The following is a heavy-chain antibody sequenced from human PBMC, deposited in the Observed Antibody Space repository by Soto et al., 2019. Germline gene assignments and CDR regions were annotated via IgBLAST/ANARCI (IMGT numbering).Heavy chain of an antibody. CDR2: ISYDGNYK. CDR1: GFTFSSYS. J-gene: IGHJ4*02. D-gene: IGHD1-7*01. Sequence: GGSLRLSCAASGFTFSSYSMHWVRQAPGKGLEWVAVISYDGNYKYNPDAVKGRFTISRDNSKNTLYLQMNSLRADDTAVFHCARGVQTFRGPNFRWNSDPLEYYFDYWGRGTLVTVSS. CDR3: ARGVQTFRGPNFRWNSDPLEYYFDY. V-gene: IGHV3-30-3*01.